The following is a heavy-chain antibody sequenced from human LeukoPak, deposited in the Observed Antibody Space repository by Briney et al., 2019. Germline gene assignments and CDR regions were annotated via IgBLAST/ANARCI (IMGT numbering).Heavy chain of an antibody. CDR2: LSFDGSQN. D-gene: IGHD1-1*01. V-gene: IGHV3-30*03. Sequence: PGGSLRLSCAASGFAFSSSAMHWVRQSPGKGLEWLAILSFDGSQNYYADSVKGRLTISRDNSKNTLYLQINSLSFDDTAIYYCARDTSSVPHSINWANNRFDPWGQGTLVTVSS. J-gene: IGHJ5*02. CDR1: GFAFSSSA. CDR3: ARDTSSVPHSINWANNRFDP.